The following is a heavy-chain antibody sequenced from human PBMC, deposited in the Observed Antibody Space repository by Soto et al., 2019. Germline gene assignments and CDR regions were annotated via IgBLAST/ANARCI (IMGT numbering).Heavy chain of an antibody. D-gene: IGHD5-18*01. CDR2: IIPIFGTA. Sequence: SVKVSCKASGGTFSSYAISWVRQAPGQGLEWMGGIIPIFGTANYAQKFQGRVTITADESTSTAYMELSSLRSEDTAVYYCARGYVDTAMVASYWGQGTLVTVSS. CDR1: GGTFSSYA. J-gene: IGHJ4*02. V-gene: IGHV1-69*13. CDR3: ARGYVDTAMVASY.